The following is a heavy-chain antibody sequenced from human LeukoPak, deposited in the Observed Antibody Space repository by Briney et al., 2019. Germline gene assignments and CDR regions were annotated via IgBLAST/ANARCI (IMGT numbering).Heavy chain of an antibody. CDR3: ARVYCSSTSCYAYDY. CDR2: INHSGST. Sequence: PSETLSLTCAVYGGSFSGCYWSWIRQPPGKGLEWIGEINHSGSTNYNPSFKSRVTISVDTSKNQFSLKLSSVTAADTAVYYCARVYCSSTSCYAYDYWGQGTLVTVSS. CDR1: GGSFSGCY. D-gene: IGHD2-2*01. J-gene: IGHJ4*02. V-gene: IGHV4-34*01.